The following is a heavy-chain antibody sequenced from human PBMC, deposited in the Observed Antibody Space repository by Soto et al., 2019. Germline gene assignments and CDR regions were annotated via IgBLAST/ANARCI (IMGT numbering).Heavy chain of an antibody. Sequence: QVQLQESGPGLVKPSQTLSLTCTVSGGSISSGGYYWSWIRQHPGKGLEWIGYIYYSGSTYYNPSLKSRVTISVDTSKNQFSLKLSSVTAADTAVYYCARHPYSSGYYTRESQHWGQGTLVTVSS. CDR1: GGSISSGGYY. CDR2: IYYSGST. CDR3: ARHPYSSGYYTRESQH. V-gene: IGHV4-31*03. D-gene: IGHD3-22*01. J-gene: IGHJ1*01.